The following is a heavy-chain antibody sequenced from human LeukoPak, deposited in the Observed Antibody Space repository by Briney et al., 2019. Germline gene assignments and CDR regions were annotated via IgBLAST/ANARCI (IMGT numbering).Heavy chain of an antibody. Sequence: SETLSLTCTVSGGSISSSSYYWGWIRQPPGKGLEWIGSIYYSGSTYYNPSLKSRVTISVDTSKNQFSLKLSSVTAADTAVYYCVRLDLGYCSGGSCYSFDYWGQGTLVTVSS. J-gene: IGHJ4*02. CDR2: IYYSGST. V-gene: IGHV4-39*01. CDR3: VRLDLGYCSGGSCYSFDY. CDR1: GGSISSSSYY. D-gene: IGHD2-15*01.